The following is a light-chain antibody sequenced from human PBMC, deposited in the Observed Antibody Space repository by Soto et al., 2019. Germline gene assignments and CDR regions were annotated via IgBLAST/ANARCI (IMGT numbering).Light chain of an antibody. CDR2: GAS. Sequence: EIVLTQSPGTLSLSPGERATLSCRASQSVSSTYIAWYQQNPGRAPRLLIYGASSRATGSPDRFSGSGSGTDFTLTISRLEPEDVAVYFCQQYGKSPPFTFGQGTKVEIK. J-gene: IGKJ2*01. CDR3: QQYGKSPPFT. CDR1: QSVSSTY. V-gene: IGKV3-20*01.